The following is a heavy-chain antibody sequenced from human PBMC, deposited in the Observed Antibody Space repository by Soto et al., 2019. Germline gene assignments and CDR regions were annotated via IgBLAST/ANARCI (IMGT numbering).Heavy chain of an antibody. V-gene: IGHV1-46*01. CDR3: ESPLIGNNVVL. Sequence: QAQLLQSGAEVKKPGASVKVSCKASGYTFINYFIHWVRQAPGQRLEWIGIVDPSRGSADYAQKFQGRVTIIPDVSTRTVFMVLCRLRYEDTAVYYCESPLIGNNVVLWGQGTPVIVSS. J-gene: IGHJ3*01. CDR2: VDPSRGSA. CDR1: GYTFINYF. D-gene: IGHD2-8*01.